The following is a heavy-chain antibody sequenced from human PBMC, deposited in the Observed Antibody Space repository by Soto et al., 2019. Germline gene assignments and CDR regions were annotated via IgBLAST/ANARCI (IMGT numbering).Heavy chain of an antibody. J-gene: IGHJ6*02. V-gene: IGHV3-21*01. Sequence: GGSRRLSCVASGFTFGSSTRNWVRQAPGKGLEWVSAIRGFSPYTFYADSVKGRFTISRDNAKNSLYLQMNSLRAEDTAVYYCARDRGYDAHDYYYNAMDVWGQGTMVTVS. CDR2: IRGFSPYT. D-gene: IGHD2-15*01. CDR3: ARDRGYDAHDYYYNAMDV. CDR1: GFTFGSST.